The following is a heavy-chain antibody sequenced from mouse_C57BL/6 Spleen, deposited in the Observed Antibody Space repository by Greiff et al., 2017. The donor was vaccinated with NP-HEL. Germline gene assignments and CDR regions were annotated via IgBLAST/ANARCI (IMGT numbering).Heavy chain of an antibody. D-gene: IGHD1-1*01. CDR1: GFTFSSYA. J-gene: IGHJ4*01. CDR2: ISDGGSYT. Sequence: EVKLVESGGGLVKPGGSLKLSCAASGFTFSSYAMSWVRQTPEKRLEWVATISDGGSYTYYPDNVKGRFTISRDNAKNNLYLQMSQLKSEDTAMYYCARYRYYGTLYYAIDYWGQGTSVTVSS. V-gene: IGHV5-4*03. CDR3: ARYRYYGTLYYAIDY.